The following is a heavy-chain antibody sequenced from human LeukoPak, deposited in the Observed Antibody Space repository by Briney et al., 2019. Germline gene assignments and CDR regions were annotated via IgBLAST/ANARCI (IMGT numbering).Heavy chain of an antibody. CDR3: AKDSVAGYADY. J-gene: IGHJ4*02. CDR2: IWYDGSNK. V-gene: IGHV3-33*06. CDR1: GFTFSSYG. Sequence: GGSLRLSCAASGFTFSSYGMRWVRQAPGKGLEWVAVIWYDGSNKYYADSVKGRFTISRDNSKNTLYLQMNSLRAEDTAVYYCAKDSVAGYADYWGQGTLVTVSS. D-gene: IGHD6-19*01.